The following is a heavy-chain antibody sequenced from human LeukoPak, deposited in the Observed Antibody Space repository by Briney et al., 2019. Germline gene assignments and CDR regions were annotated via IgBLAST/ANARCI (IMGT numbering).Heavy chain of an antibody. CDR1: GYTFTNYA. J-gene: IGHJ6*02. D-gene: IGHD3-22*01. CDR2: INPGNGDT. V-gene: IGHV1-3*01. Sequence: RASVKVSCKGSGYTFTNYAIHWVRQAPGQSLEWLGWINPGNGDTKYSQDFQGRVTINTDTSAATAYVELNSLTSEDTAVYYCARDRSPTTSPTITQWLSLTTYYYYGMDVWGQGTTVTVSS. CDR3: ARDRSPTTSPTITQWLSLTTYYYYGMDV.